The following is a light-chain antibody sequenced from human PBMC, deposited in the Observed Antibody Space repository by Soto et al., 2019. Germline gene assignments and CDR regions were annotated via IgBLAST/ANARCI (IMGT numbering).Light chain of an antibody. CDR2: AAS. V-gene: IGKV1-9*01. CDR1: QGISSY. J-gene: IGKJ5*01. CDR3: QQRSNFIT. Sequence: DIQLTQSPSFLSASVGDRVTITCRASQGISSYLAWYQKKPGKAPKLLMYAASTLQSGVPSRFSGSGSGTEFTLTISSLQPEDFAVYYCQQRSNFITFGQGTRLEIK.